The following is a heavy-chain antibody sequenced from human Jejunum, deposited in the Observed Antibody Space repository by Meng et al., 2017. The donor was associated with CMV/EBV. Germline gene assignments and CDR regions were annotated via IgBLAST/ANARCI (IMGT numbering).Heavy chain of an antibody. V-gene: IGHV3-21*01. Sequence: ASGFTFRTYTMNWVRQAPGKGLEWFSSITSSSTYIYYADSVKGRFTISRDNAKNSLYLQMNSLRAEDTAVYYCARDYRTGDGSGWGQGTLVTVSS. CDR3: ARDYRTGDGSG. J-gene: IGHJ4*02. CDR1: GFTFRTYT. CDR2: ITSSSTYI. D-gene: IGHD2-21*02.